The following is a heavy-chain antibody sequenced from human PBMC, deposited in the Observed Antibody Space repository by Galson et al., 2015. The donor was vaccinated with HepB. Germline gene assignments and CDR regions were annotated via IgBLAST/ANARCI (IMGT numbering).Heavy chain of an antibody. J-gene: IGHJ6*03. CDR3: AREGDYCSGGSCYSGYYYYYYMDV. CDR1: GYTFTSYG. Sequence: SVKVSCKASGYTFTSYGISWVRQAPGQGLEWMGWISAYNGNTNYAQKLQGRVTMTTDTSTSTAYMELRSLRSDDTAVYYCAREGDYCSGGSCYSGYYYYYYMDVWGKGTTVTVSS. V-gene: IGHV1-18*01. D-gene: IGHD2-15*01. CDR2: ISAYNGNT.